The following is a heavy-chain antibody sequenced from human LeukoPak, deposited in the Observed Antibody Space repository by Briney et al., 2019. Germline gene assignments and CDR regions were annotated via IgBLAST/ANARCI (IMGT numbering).Heavy chain of an antibody. CDR1: GYSITSVY. J-gene: IGHJ4*02. Sequence: SETLSLPCTVSGYSITSVYWSWIRQPPGKGLEVIGYTYISGDTNYNPSLKSRVTISLDTSKTQVSLKMSSVTAADTAVYYCARTARVFDYWGQGILVTVSS. D-gene: IGHD5-18*01. V-gene: IGHV4-4*09. CDR2: TYISGDT. CDR3: ARTARVFDY.